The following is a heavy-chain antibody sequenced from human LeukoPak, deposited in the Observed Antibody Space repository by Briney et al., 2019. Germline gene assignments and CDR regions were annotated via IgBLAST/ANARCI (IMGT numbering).Heavy chain of an antibody. CDR1: DFDFSSHA. V-gene: IGHV3-23*01. CDR3: AKDVYYGSGILGY. D-gene: IGHD3-10*01. Sequence: GGSLRLSCEASDFDFSSHAMTWVRQAPGKGLEWLSAISISGTKTYYGDSVKGRFFISRDNSKSTLCLQMNSLRAEDTAVYYCAKDVYYGSGILGYWGQGTLVTVSS. CDR2: ISISGTKT. J-gene: IGHJ4*02.